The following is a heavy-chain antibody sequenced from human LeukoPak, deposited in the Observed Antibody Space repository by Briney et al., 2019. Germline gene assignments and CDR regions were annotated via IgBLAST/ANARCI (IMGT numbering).Heavy chain of an antibody. V-gene: IGHV4-59*08. J-gene: IGHJ4*02. CDR2: IYYSGST. D-gene: IGHD6-19*01. Sequence: SETLSLTCTVSGGSISSHYWSWIRQPPGKGLEWIAYIYYSGSTNYNPSLKSRVTTSVDTSKNQFSLKVSSVTAADTAVYYCARRATSSGWYSFDYWGQGTLVTVSS. CDR3: ARRATSSGWYSFDY. CDR1: GGSISSHY.